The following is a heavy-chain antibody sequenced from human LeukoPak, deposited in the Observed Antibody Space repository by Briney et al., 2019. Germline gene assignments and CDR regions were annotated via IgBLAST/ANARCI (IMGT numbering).Heavy chain of an antibody. Sequence: GGSLRLSCAASGITFSRDGMNWVRQVPGKGLEGVSSILDNGGGTTYADSVKGRFTISRDNSKNTLYLQMNSLRAEDTAVYYRAKNLLGSVANSWYFDLWGCGTLVTVSS. J-gene: IGHJ2*01. CDR1: GITFSRDG. CDR2: ILDNGGGT. D-gene: IGHD1-1*01. CDR3: AKNLLGSVANSWYFDL. V-gene: IGHV3-23*01.